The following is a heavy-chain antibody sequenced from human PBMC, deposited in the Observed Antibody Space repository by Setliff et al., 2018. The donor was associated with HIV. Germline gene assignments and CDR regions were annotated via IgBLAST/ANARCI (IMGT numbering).Heavy chain of an antibody. CDR3: ARGLGQQLGRFWYFDL. CDR1: GGSFSGYY. J-gene: IGHJ2*01. CDR2: INHSGST. V-gene: IGHV4-34*01. Sequence: SETLSLTCAVYGGSFSGYYWSWIRQPPGKGLVWIGEINHSGSTNYNPSLKSRVTISVDTSKDQFSLKLSSVTAADTAVYYCARGLGQQLGRFWYFDLWGRGTLVTVSS. D-gene: IGHD6-13*01.